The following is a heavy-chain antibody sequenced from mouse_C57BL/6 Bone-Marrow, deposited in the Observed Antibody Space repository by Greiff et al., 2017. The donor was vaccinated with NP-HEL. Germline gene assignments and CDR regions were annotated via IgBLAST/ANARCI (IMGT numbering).Heavy chain of an antibody. CDR3: ARSYYYGSSWYFDV. J-gene: IGHJ1*03. Sequence: QQSCKASGYTFTSYWMHWVKQRPGQGLEWIGEIDPSDSYTNYNQKFKGKSTLTVDKSSSTAYMQLSSLTSEDSAVYYCARSYYYGSSWYFDVWGTGTTVTVSS. CDR1: GYTFTSYW. V-gene: IGHV1-69*01. CDR2: IDPSDSYT. D-gene: IGHD1-1*01.